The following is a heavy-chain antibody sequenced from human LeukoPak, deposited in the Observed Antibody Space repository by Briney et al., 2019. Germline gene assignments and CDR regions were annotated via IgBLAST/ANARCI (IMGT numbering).Heavy chain of an antibody. Sequence: SVKVSCKASGGTFISYASSWVGQAPGQGLEWMGGIIPIYGTANYAQKFQGRVTITADESTSTVYMELSSLRSEDTAVYYCARVYGDYSYYFDYWGQGTLVTVSS. CDR2: IIPIYGTA. CDR1: GGTFISYA. D-gene: IGHD4-17*01. CDR3: ARVYGDYSYYFDY. J-gene: IGHJ4*02. V-gene: IGHV1-69*13.